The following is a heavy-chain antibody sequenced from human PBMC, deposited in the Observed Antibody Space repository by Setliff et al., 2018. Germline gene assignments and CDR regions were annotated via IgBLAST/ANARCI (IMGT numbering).Heavy chain of an antibody. Sequence: QAGGSLRLSCVTSGFTFSNYGMTWVRRAPGKGLGWISYISTSSTIIYYADSVKGRFTISRDNANHSLHLQMNSLRAEDTAVYFCARLALTGYDTSGYYYALDYYYYMDVWGKGTTVTVSS. CDR3: ARLALTGYDTSGYYYALDYYYYMDV. J-gene: IGHJ6*03. D-gene: IGHD3-22*01. V-gene: IGHV3-48*01. CDR1: GFTFSNYG. CDR2: ISTSSTII.